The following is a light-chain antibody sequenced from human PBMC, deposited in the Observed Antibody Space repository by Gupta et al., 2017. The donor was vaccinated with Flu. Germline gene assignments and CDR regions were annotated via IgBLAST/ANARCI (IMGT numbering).Light chain of an antibody. CDR3: QSYDSSLSGSELV. J-gene: IGLJ2*01. CDR1: SSNIGAGYD. Sequence: QSVLTQPPSVSGAPGQRVTISCTGSSSNIGAGYDVHWYQQLPGTAPKLLIYGNSNRPSGVPDRFSGSKSGTSASLAITGLQAEDEADYYGQSYDSSLSGSELVFGGGTKLTVL. V-gene: IGLV1-40*01. CDR2: GNS.